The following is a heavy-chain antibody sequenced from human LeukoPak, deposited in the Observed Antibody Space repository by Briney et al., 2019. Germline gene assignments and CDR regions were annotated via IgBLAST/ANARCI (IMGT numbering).Heavy chain of an antibody. CDR3: ARDREAARPGWFDP. V-gene: IGHV3-33*01. CDR2: IWYDGSKK. D-gene: IGHD6-6*01. Sequence: GGSLRLSCAASGFSFSSHGMHWVRQVPGKGLEWVSVIWYDGSKKYYADFVKGRFTISRDNFKNTMSLQMNSLRADDTAVYYCARDREAARPGWFDPWGQGTLVTVSS. J-gene: IGHJ5*02. CDR1: GFSFSSHG.